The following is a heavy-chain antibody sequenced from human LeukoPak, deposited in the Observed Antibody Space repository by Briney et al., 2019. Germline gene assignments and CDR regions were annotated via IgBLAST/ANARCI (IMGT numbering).Heavy chain of an antibody. J-gene: IGHJ4*02. D-gene: IGHD1-26*01. CDR1: GFTFSSYA. CDR2: ISGSGGST. CDR3: AKYSGSFLGVYYFDH. Sequence: GGSLRLSCAASGFTFSSYAMSWVRQAPGKGLEWVSAISGSGGSTYYADSVKGRFTISRDNSKNSLYLQMNSLRAEDTALYYCAKYSGSFLGVYYFDHWGQGTLVTVSS. V-gene: IGHV3-23*01.